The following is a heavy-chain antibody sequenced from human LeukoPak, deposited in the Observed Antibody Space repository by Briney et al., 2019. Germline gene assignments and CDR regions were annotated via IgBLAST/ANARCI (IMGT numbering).Heavy chain of an antibody. CDR3: AREGRYCSSTSCSTHNFDY. CDR2: ISYDGSNK. V-gene: IGHV3-30*04. Sequence: GGSLRLSCAASGFTFSSYAMHWVRQAPGKGLEWVAVISYDGSNKYYADSVKGRFTISRDNSKNTLYLQMNSLRAEDTAVYYCAREGRYCSSTSCSTHNFDYWGQGTLVTVSS. D-gene: IGHD2-2*01. CDR1: GFTFSSYA. J-gene: IGHJ4*02.